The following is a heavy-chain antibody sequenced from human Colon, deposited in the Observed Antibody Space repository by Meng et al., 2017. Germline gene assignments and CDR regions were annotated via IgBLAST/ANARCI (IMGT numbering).Heavy chain of an antibody. D-gene: IGHD3-3*01. Sequence: GESLKISFAASGFTFSSYWMLWVRQAPGKGLVWVSRINNDGSSTSYADSVKGRVTVSRDNAKNTLYLQMNSLRAEDTAVYYCVRDSSGSYWGQGTLVTVSS. CDR1: GFTFSSYW. V-gene: IGHV3-74*01. CDR2: INNDGSST. CDR3: VRDSSGSY. J-gene: IGHJ4*02.